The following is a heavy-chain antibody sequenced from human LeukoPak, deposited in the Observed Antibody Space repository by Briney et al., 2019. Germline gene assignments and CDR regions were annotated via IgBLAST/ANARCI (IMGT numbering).Heavy chain of an antibody. D-gene: IGHD2-2*01. CDR2: ISSSSSYI. CDR3: ARDGLGYCSSTSCGLLTF. V-gene: IGHV3-21*01. J-gene: IGHJ4*02. Sequence: GGSLRLSCAASGFTFSSYSMNWVRQAPGKGLEWVSSISSSSSYIYYADSVKGRFTISRDNAKNSLYLQMNSLRAEDTAVYYCARDGLGYCSSTSCGLLTFWGQGTLVTVSS. CDR1: GFTFSSYS.